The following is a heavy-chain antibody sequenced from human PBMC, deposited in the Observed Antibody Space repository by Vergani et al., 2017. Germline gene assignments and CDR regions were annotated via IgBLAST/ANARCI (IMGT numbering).Heavy chain of an antibody. V-gene: IGHV4-59*01. CDR2: IYYSGST. CDR3: ARDGGPEEGMDV. J-gene: IGHJ3*01. Sequence: QVQPQESGPGLVKPSEPLSLTCPVSGGSISSYYWRWIRRPPGKGLEWIGYIYYSGSTYYNPSLKRRVTISVDTSKNQFSLKLSSVTAADTAVYYCARDGGPEEGMDVGGQGTMVTVSS. CDR1: GGSISSYY. D-gene: IGHD6-13*01.